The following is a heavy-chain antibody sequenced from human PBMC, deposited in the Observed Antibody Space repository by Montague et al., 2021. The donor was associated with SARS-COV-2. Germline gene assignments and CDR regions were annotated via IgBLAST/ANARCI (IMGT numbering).Heavy chain of an antibody. CDR1: GGSIVTSYFY. CDR3: ASVYAVTYYFDY. V-gene: IGHV4-61*02. D-gene: IGHD3-16*01. J-gene: IGHJ4*02. CDR2: IYPSGNT. Sequence: TLSLTCTVSGGSIVTSYFYWGWLRQPAGKGLEWIGIIYPSGNTNYNPSLKSRVTISVDTSKNQFSLKLSSVTAADTAVYYCASVYAVTYYFDYWGQGTLVTVSS.